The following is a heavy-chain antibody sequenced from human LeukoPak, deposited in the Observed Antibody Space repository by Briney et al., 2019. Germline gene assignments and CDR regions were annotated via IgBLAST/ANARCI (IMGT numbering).Heavy chain of an antibody. V-gene: IGHV3-23*01. Sequence: PGGSLRLSCAASGFTFSSYAMSWVRQAPGKGLECDSAISGSGGSTYYADSVKGRFTISRDNSKNTLYLQMSSLRAEDTAVYYCARGHFWGDYWGQGTLVTVSS. CDR3: ARGHFWGDY. J-gene: IGHJ4*02. CDR2: ISGSGGST. CDR1: GFTFSSYA. D-gene: IGHD3-3*02.